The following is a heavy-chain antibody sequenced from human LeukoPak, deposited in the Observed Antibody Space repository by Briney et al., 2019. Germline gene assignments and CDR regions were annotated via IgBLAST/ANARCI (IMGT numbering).Heavy chain of an antibody. D-gene: IGHD2-2*01. CDR3: TTPPAGYCSSTSCPDYYGMDV. Sequence: GGSLRLSCAAPGFTFSNAWMSWVRQAPGKGVEWVGGIKRKSDGCTRDYAAPVKGTFTISRDDSKNTLYLQMNSLKTEDTAVYYCTTPPAGYCSSTSCPDYYGMDVWGKGTTVTVSS. J-gene: IGHJ6*04. CDR1: GFTFSNAW. V-gene: IGHV3-15*01. CDR2: IKRKSDGCTR.